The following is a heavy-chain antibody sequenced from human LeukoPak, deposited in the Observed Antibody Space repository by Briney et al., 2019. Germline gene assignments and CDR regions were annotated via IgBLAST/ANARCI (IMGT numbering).Heavy chain of an antibody. D-gene: IGHD6-19*01. CDR2: ISPDGRDT. J-gene: IGHJ4*02. V-gene: IGHV3-74*01. CDR3: ATLGSGWYWSFFDY. Sequence: GGSLRLSCAASGFAFSTYWMHWVRQAPGKGPVWVSRISPDGRDTIYADSVKGRFTMSRDNDKNTLYLQMNSLRAEDTAVYYCATLGSGWYWSFFDYWGQGTLVTVSS. CDR1: GFAFSTYW.